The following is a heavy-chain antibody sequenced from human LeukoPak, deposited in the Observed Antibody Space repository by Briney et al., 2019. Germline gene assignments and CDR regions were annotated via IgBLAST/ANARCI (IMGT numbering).Heavy chain of an antibody. J-gene: IGHJ6*02. V-gene: IGHV3-23*01. D-gene: IGHD3-10*01. CDR3: AKVSGSSYNYYSYAMDV. CDR1: GFTFSSYA. CDR2: ISGRGGST. Sequence: GGSLRLSCAASGFTFSSYAMTWVRHSPGKGLEWVSAISGRGGSTHYADSVKGRFTISRDNSKNTLYLQMNSLRAEDTAVYYCAKVSGSSYNYYSYAMDVWGQGTTVTVSS.